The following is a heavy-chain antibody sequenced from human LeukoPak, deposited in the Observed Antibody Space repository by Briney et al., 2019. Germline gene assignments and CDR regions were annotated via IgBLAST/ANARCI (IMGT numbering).Heavy chain of an antibody. CDR2: IIPIFGTA. CDR3: ARENCSGGSCYNHLGY. D-gene: IGHD2-15*01. V-gene: IGHV1-69*13. CDR1: GGTFSSYA. Sequence: VASVKVSCKASGGTFSSYAISWVRQAPGQGLEWMGGIIPIFGTANYAQKFQGRVTITADESTSTAYMELSSLRSEDTAVYYCARENCSGGSCYNHLGYWGQGTLVTVSS. J-gene: IGHJ4*02.